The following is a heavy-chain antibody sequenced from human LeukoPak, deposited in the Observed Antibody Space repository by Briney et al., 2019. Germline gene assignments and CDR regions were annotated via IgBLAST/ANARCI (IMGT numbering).Heavy chain of an antibody. CDR2: ISYDGSNK. V-gene: IGHV3-30-3*01. CDR3: ARDMRAAGNYFDY. CDR1: GFTFSSYA. Sequence: GGSLRLSCAASGFTFSSYAMHWVRQAPGKGLGWVAVISYDGSNKYYADSVKGRFTISRDNSKNTLYLQMNSLRAEDTAVYYCARDMRAAGNYFDYWGQGTLVTVSS. D-gene: IGHD6-13*01. J-gene: IGHJ4*02.